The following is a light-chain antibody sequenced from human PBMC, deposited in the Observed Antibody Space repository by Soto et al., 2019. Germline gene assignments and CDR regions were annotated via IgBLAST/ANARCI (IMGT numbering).Light chain of an antibody. CDR1: SSDVGAYDF. Sequence: QSVLTQPASVSGSPGQSITISCTGTSSDVGAYDFVSWYQHYPGKAPKLVTFDVTHRPPGISDRFSGSKSANTASLTISGLQAEDEAFYYCSSYTTRSTLVFGVGTKLTVL. CDR3: SSYTTRSTLV. J-gene: IGLJ2*01. CDR2: DVT. V-gene: IGLV2-14*01.